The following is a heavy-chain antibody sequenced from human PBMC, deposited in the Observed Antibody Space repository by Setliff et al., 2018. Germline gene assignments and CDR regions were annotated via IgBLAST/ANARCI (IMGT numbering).Heavy chain of an antibody. CDR1: GYTFTSYG. J-gene: IGHJ4*02. CDR2: ISAYNGNT. V-gene: IGHV1-18*01. Sequence: ASVKVSCKASGYTFTSYGISWVRQAPGQGLEWMGWISAYNGNTNYAQKLQGRVTMTTDTSTSTAYMELRSLRAEDTAVYYCAKDPRPAAMDGVATLDYWGQGTLVTVSS. CDR3: AKDPRPAAMDGVATLDY. D-gene: IGHD2-2*01.